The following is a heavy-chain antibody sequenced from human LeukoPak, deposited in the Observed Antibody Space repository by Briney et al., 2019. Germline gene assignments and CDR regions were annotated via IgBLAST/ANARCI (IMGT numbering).Heavy chain of an antibody. Sequence: PGGSLRHSCAASGFSLSSLGTHWVRQAPGKGLEWVALISYDGSNKDYADSVKGRFTISRDNSKNTVYLQMNTLRPDDTAIYYCAGTTWIHLSTPFDGCGERRLVTVS. CDR1: GFSLSSLG. V-gene: IGHV3-30*04. CDR3: AGTTWIHLSTPFDG. D-gene: IGHD5-18*01. CDR2: ISYDGSNK. J-gene: IGHJ4*02.